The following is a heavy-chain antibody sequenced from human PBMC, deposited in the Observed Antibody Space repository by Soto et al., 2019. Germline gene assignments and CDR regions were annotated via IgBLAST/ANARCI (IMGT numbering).Heavy chain of an antibody. J-gene: IGHJ5*02. Sequence: QVQLVQSGPEVKKPGASVKVSCKTSGYTFTSSGISWVRQAPGQGLEWMGWISANNGNTNYAQIVQGRATMTTDTPTSTAYMELRSLRTDDPAVYYCARCGNWNSASDPWGQGTLVTV. V-gene: IGHV1-18*01. CDR1: GYTFTSSG. D-gene: IGHD1-7*01. CDR3: ARCGNWNSASDP. CDR2: ISANNGNT.